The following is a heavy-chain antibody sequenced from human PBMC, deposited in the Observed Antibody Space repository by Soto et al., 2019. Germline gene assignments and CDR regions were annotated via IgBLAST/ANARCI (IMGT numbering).Heavy chain of an antibody. V-gene: IGHV3-11*01. D-gene: IGHD6-25*01. CDR1: GFTLSDYY. J-gene: IGHJ6*03. CDR2: ISSSATII. CDR3: ARAVNQRLVGGDYYYYYMDV. Sequence: QVQLVESGGGLVKPGGSLRLSCAASGFTLSDYYMTWIRQAPGKGLEWISYISSSATIIYYADSVKGRFTISRDNAKTSLNLQMNSHRADDKAVYYCARAVNQRLVGGDYYYYYMDVWGKGTTVTVSS.